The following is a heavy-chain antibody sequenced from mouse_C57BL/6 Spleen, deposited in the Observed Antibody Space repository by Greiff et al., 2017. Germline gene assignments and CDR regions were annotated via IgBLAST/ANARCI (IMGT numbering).Heavy chain of an antibody. J-gene: IGHJ2*01. CDR2: IDPSDSYT. CDR1: GYTFTSYW. V-gene: IGHV1-69*01. Sequence: VQLQQPGAELVMPGASVKLSCKASGYTFTSYWMHWVKQRPGQGLEWIGEIDPSDSYTNYNQKFKGKSTLTVDKSSSTAYMQLSSLTSEDSAVXYCARRGYGNLYFDYWGQGTTLTVSS. CDR3: ARRGYGNLYFDY. D-gene: IGHD2-1*01.